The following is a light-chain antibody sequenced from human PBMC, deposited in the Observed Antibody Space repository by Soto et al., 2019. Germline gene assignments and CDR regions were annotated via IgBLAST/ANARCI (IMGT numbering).Light chain of an antibody. V-gene: IGLV1-47*01. CDR1: SSNIGSNY. CDR3: AAWHDSLSCLYL. Sequence: QSALTQPPSASRTPGQRVTISCSGSSSNIGSNYVYWYQQLPGTAPKLLIYRNNQRPSGVPDRFSGSKSGTSASLAISGLRSEDESFYYCAAWHDSLSCLYLFATGPKFTV. CDR2: RNN. J-gene: IGLJ1*01.